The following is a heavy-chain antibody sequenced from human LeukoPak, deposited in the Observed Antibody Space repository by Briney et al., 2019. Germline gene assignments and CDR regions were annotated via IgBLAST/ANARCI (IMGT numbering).Heavy chain of an antibody. Sequence: PGGSLRLSCAASGFTFSSYAMSWVRQAPGKGLEWVSAISGSGGSTYYADSVKGRFTISRDNSRNTMYLQMNSLRAEDTAVYYCAKDQKDSTSWYFDYWGQGTLVTVSS. CDR3: AKDQKDSTSWYFDY. CDR1: GFTFSSYA. V-gene: IGHV3-23*01. J-gene: IGHJ4*02. CDR2: ISGSGGST. D-gene: IGHD6-13*01.